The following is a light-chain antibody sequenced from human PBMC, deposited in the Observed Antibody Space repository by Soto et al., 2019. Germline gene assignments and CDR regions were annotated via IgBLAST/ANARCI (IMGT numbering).Light chain of an antibody. CDR1: QSVSSN. V-gene: IGKV3-15*01. J-gene: IGKJ4*01. CDR2: AAS. Sequence: EMVMTQSPATLSVSPGERATLSCRASQSVSSNLAWYQQKPGQAPRLLIYAASTRATGIPARFSGSGSGTEFTLTISSLQSEDFAVYYCLQYNNRPLTFGGGTKVEIK. CDR3: LQYNNRPLT.